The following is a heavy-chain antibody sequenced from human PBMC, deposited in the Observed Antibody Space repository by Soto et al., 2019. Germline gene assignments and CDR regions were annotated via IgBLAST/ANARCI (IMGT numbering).Heavy chain of an antibody. V-gene: IGHV1-18*01. CDR1: GYSFTDYG. CDR2: ISCHNGNT. D-gene: IGHD6-19*01. Sequence: QVQIEQSGGEVRKPGASVKVSCKSSGYSFTDYGITWVRQAPGKGPEWMGWISCHNGNTSQAQKFQDRVTMSTETPKSTGYMELRSLRSDDTAVYYCTRGRRYTSGGYSGWFDPWGQGTRVTVSS. CDR3: TRGRRYTSGGYSGWFDP. J-gene: IGHJ5*02.